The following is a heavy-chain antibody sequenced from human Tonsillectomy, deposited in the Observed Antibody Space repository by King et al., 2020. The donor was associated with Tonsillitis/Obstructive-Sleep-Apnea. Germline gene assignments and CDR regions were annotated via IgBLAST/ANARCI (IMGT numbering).Heavy chain of an antibody. CDR2: ISGSGGST. V-gene: IGHV3-23*04. J-gene: IGHJ4*02. CDR3: AKGRDCSSTSCYAAVGG. CDR1: GFTFSSYA. D-gene: IGHD2-2*01. Sequence: VQLVESGGGLVQPGGSLRLSCAASGFTFSSYAMSWVRQAPGKGREWVAVISGSGGSTSYADSVKGRFTISRDNSENTLYLQMNSLRAEDTAVYYCAKGRDCSSTSCYAAVGGWGQGTLVTVSS.